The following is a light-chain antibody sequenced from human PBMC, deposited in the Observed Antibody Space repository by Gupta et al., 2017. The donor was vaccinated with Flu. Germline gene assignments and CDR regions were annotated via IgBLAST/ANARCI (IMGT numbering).Light chain of an antibody. CDR2: WAS. CDR1: KNY. CDR3: QQCYMTRRT. V-gene: IGKV4-1*01. J-gene: IGKJ2*01. Sequence: KNYLDWLQQKPGQPPKLLIYWASTWEYGVPDRFSGRGSGTEFTLTISNLQAEDVAVYYCQQCYMTRRTFGQGTKMEIK.